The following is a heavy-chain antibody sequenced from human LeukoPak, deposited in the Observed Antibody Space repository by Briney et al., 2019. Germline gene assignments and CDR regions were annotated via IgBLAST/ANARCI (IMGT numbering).Heavy chain of an antibody. CDR1: GYTFTSYY. CDR2: INPSGGST. V-gene: IGHV1-46*01. D-gene: IGHD2-2*01. CDR3: ARDIAVVPAATPALGFDP. J-gene: IGHJ5*02. Sequence: ASVTVSCNASGYTFTSYYMHWVRQAPGQGLEWMGIINPSGGSTSYAQKFQGRVTMTRDTSTSTVYMELSSLRSEDTAVYYCARDIAVVPAATPALGFDPWGQGTLVTVSS.